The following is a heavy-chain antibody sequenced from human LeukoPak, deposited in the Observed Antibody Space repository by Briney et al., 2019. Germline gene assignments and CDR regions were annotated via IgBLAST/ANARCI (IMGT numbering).Heavy chain of an antibody. CDR2: IIPIFGTA. D-gene: IGHD3-22*01. V-gene: IGHV1-69*13. J-gene: IGHJ4*02. CDR1: GGTFSSYA. Sequence: ASVKVPCKASGGTFSSYAISWVRQAPGQGLEWMGGIIPIFGTANYAQKFQGRVTITAYESTSTAYMELSSLRSEDTAVYYCAVVVVITYWGQGTLVTVSS. CDR3: AVVVVITY.